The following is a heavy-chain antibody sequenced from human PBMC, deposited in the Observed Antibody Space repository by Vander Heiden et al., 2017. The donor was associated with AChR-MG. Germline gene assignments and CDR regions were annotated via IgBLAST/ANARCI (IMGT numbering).Heavy chain of an antibody. CDR2: MSSTGSYI. V-gene: IGHV3-21*01. CDR1: GFSFRDFS. CDR3: ARDPPYGAPHFDL. J-gene: IGHJ4*02. D-gene: IGHD4-17*01. Sequence: EMQLVESGGGLVKPGRSLRLSCAASGFSFRDFSMNWVRQAPGKGMEWVSSMSSTGSYIYYADSVRGRFTISRDNTKNSLYLHMHSLRAEDTAVYYCARDPPYGAPHFDLWGLGTLVTVSS.